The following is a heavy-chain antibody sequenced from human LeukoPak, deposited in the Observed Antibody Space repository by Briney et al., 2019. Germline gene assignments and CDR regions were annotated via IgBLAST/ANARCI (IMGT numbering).Heavy chain of an antibody. D-gene: IGHD3-10*01. V-gene: IGHV3-21*01. CDR2: ISSSSSYI. Sequence: NPGGSLRLSCAASGFTFSSYSMNWVRQAPGKGLEWVSFISSSSSYIYYADSVKGRFTISRDNSKNTLYLQMNSLRAEDTAVYYCVKVGYGSGSFDYYMDVWGKGTTVTISS. J-gene: IGHJ6*03. CDR3: VKVGYGSGSFDYYMDV. CDR1: GFTFSSYS.